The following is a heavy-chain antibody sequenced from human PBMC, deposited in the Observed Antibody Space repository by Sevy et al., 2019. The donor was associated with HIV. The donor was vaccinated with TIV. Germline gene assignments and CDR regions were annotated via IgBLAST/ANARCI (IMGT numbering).Heavy chain of an antibody. CDR1: GFTFSSYG. J-gene: IGHJ5*02. CDR2: ISYDGSNK. CDR3: AKDGGDGYIEFDP. D-gene: IGHD5-12*01. Sequence: GGSLRLSCAASGFTFSSYGMHWVRQAPGKGLEWVAVISYDGSNKYYADSVKGRFTISRDNSKNTLYLQMNSLRAEDTAVYYCAKDGGDGYIEFDPWGQGTLVTVSS. V-gene: IGHV3-30*18.